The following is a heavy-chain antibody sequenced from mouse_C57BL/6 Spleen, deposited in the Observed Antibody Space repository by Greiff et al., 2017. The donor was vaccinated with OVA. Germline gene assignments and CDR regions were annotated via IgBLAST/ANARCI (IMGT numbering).Heavy chain of an antibody. CDR2: IYPGSGST. CDR1: GYTFTSYW. V-gene: IGHV1-55*01. CDR3: ARRGITTVVVGDY. Sequence: QVQLQQPGAELVKPGASVKMSCKASGYTFTSYWITWVKQRPGQGLEWIGDIYPGSGSTNYNEKFKSQATLTVDTSSSTAYMQLSSLTSEDSAVYYCARRGITTVVVGDYWGQGTTLTVSS. J-gene: IGHJ2*01. D-gene: IGHD1-1*01.